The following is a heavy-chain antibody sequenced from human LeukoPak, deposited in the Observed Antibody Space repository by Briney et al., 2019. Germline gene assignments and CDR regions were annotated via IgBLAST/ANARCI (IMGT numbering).Heavy chain of an antibody. V-gene: IGHV3-48*04. D-gene: IGHD6-19*01. CDR1: GFTFSSYS. CDR3: AREDPAVAGIPLDY. CDR2: ISSSGSAI. J-gene: IGHJ4*02. Sequence: GGSLRLSCAASGFTFSSYSMNWARQAPGKGLEWVSYISSSGSAIYYADSVKGRFTISRDNAKNSLYLQMNSLRAEDTAVYYCAREDPAVAGIPLDYWGQGTLVTVSS.